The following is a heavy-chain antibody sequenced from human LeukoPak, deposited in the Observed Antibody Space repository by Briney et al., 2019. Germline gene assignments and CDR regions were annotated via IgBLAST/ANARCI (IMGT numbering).Heavy chain of an antibody. CDR3: ARYCGGDCYGMDV. V-gene: IGHV3-7*01. D-gene: IGHD2-21*01. CDR1: GFTFSSYG. CDR2: IKQDGSEI. J-gene: IGHJ6*02. Sequence: GGSLRPSCAASGFTFSSYGMHWVRQAPGKGLEWLANIKQDGSEIHYVDSVKGRLTISRENAKNSLYLQMNSLRAEDTAVYYCARYCGGDCYGMDVWGQGTTVTVSS.